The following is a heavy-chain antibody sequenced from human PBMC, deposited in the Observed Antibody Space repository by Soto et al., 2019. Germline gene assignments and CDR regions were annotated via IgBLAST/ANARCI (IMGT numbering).Heavy chain of an antibody. V-gene: IGHV4-39*01. Sequence: PSETLSLTCTVSGDSISSSRYYWGWVRQPPGKGLEWIGSIYYRGSTYYSPSLKSRVTISVDTSKNQFSLKLSSATAADTAVYYCARHLXPTTGYCPSTSCYHFDYWGQGTLVTVSS. CDR3: ARHLXPTTGYCPSTSCYHFDY. CDR2: IYYRGST. D-gene: IGHD2-2*01. J-gene: IGHJ4*02. CDR1: GDSISSSRYY.